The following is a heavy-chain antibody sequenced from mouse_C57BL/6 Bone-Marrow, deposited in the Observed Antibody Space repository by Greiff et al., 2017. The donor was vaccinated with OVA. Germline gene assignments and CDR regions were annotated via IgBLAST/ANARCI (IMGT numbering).Heavy chain of an antibody. Sequence: QVQLQQPGSELVKPGASVKLSCKASGYTFTSYWMHWVKQRPGQGLEWIGNINPSNGVTNYNEKFKSKATLTVDKSSSTAYMQLSSLTSEDSAVYYCARSRYDSSYWYLDVWGKGTTVTVSS. D-gene: IGHD1-1*01. CDR1: GYTFTSYW. CDR2: INPSNGVT. V-gene: IGHV1-53*01. J-gene: IGHJ1*03. CDR3: ARSRYDSSYWYLDV.